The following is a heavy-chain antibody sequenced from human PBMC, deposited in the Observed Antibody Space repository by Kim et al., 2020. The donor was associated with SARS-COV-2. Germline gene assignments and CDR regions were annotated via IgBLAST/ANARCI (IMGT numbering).Heavy chain of an antibody. CDR2: ISYDGSNK. CDR1: GFTFSSYA. V-gene: IGHV3-30-3*01. Sequence: GGSLRLSCAASGFTFSSYAMHWVRQAPGKGLEWVAVISYDGSNKYYADSVKGRFTISRDNSKNTLYLQMNSLRAEDTAVYYCARDRTPLRINYDYVWGYIPSGMDVWGQGTTVTVSS. CDR3: ARDRTPLRINYDYVWGYIPSGMDV. J-gene: IGHJ6*02. D-gene: IGHD3-16*01.